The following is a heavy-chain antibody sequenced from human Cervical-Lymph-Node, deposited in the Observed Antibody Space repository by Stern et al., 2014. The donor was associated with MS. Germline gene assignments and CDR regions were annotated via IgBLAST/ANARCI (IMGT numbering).Heavy chain of an antibody. CDR2: IIPIIAKT. V-gene: IGHV1-69*06. Sequence: VQLVESGAEVKKPGSSVKVSCKASGGTFNSYAISWVRQAPGQGLEWMGGIIPIIAKTNYTPKFQDSVTSTVDKSTNTANIELNSLRSEDTAVYFCARNQLEETNGQSYSCGMDVWGQGTTVTVSS. CDR3: ARNQLEETNGQSYSCGMDV. J-gene: IGHJ6*02. CDR1: GGTFNSYA. D-gene: IGHD3-3*01.